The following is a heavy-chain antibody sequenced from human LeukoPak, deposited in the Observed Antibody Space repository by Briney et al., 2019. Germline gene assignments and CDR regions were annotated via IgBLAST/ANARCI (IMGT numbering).Heavy chain of an antibody. Sequence: PGGSLRLSSAASGFTFSSYSMNWVRQAPGKGLEWVSYISSISSTIYYADSVKGRFTISRDNAKNSLYLQMNSLRDEDTAVYYCARERDTAMVDYFDYWGQGTLVTVSS. CDR3: ARERDTAMVDYFDY. CDR2: ISSISSTI. J-gene: IGHJ4*02. D-gene: IGHD5-18*01. CDR1: GFTFSSYS. V-gene: IGHV3-48*02.